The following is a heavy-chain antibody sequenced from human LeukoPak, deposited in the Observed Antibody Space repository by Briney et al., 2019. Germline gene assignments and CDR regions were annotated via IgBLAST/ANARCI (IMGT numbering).Heavy chain of an antibody. V-gene: IGHV3-23*01. CDR3: AKDITGTTRFDY. CDR1: GFTFSGYA. D-gene: IGHD1-7*01. CDR2: ISGSGGNT. Sequence: GGSLRLSCAASGFTFSGYAMSWVRQAPGKGLEWVSGISGSGGNTYYADSVKGRFTISRDSSKNTLYLQMDSLRAEDTAVYYCAKDITGTTRFDYWGQGTLVTVSS. J-gene: IGHJ4*02.